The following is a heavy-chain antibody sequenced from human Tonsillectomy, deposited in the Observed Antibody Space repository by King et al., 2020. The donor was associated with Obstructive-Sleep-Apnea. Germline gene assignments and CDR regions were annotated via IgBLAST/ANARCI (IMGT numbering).Heavy chain of an antibody. CDR1: GFTFSSYA. J-gene: IGHJ4*02. D-gene: IGHD6-6*01. V-gene: IGHV3-30*04. CDR2: ISFDGSNK. Sequence: VQLVESGGGVVQPGRSLRLSCAASGFTFSSYAMHWVRQAPGKGLEWGAVISFDGSNKYYADSVKGRFTISRDNSKNTLYLQMNSLRAEDTAVYYCARLGVRNWGQGTLVTVSS. CDR3: ARLGVRN.